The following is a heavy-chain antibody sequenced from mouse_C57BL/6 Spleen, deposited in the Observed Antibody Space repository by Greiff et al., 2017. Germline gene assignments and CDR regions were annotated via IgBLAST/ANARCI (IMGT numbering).Heavy chain of an antibody. Sequence: EVQLVESEGGLVQPGSSMKLSCTASGFTFSDYYMAWVRQVPEKGLEWVANINSDGSSTYYLDSLKSRFIISRDNAKNILYLQMSSLKSEDTATYYCARDRVGSFDYWGQGTTLTVSS. J-gene: IGHJ2*01. V-gene: IGHV5-16*01. CDR3: ARDRVGSFDY. CDR2: INSDGSST. D-gene: IGHD1-1*02. CDR1: GFTFSDYY.